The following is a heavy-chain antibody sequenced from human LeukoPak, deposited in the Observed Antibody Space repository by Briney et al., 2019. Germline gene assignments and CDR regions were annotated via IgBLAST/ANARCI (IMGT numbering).Heavy chain of an antibody. J-gene: IGHJ4*02. CDR2: IKKDGSEK. CDR1: GFTFSSYW. Sequence: GGSLRLSCAASGFTFSSYWMSWVRQTPGKGLEWVANIKKDGSEKYYVDSVKGRFTISRDNAKNSLNLQMNSLRVKDTAVYYCGGGPGYWGQGTLVTVSS. D-gene: IGHD3-10*01. V-gene: IGHV3-7*01. CDR3: GGGPGY.